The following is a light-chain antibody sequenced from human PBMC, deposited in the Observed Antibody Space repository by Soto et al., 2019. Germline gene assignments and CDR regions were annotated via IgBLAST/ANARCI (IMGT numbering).Light chain of an antibody. CDR1: QSVSNNY. CDR2: GAS. Sequence: EIVLTQSPGTLSLSPGERATLSCRTSQSVSNNYLAWYQQKPGQAPRLLIYGASTRATGIPARFSGSGSGTEFTLTISSLQSEDFAVYYCQQYGSSPITFGQGTRLEIK. CDR3: QQYGSSPIT. V-gene: IGKV3-20*01. J-gene: IGKJ5*01.